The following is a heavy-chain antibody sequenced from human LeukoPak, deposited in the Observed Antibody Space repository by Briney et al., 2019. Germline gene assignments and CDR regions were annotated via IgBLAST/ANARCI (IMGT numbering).Heavy chain of an antibody. CDR2: MYSRGDT. J-gene: IGHJ5*02. CDR3: ARDAPQVPAAGVLAS. D-gene: IGHD6-13*01. Sequence: PGGSLRLSCAASGFTVSDNYMSWGRQAPGKGLEWVSVMYSRGDTYYANSVKGRFTFSRDISKNTLYLQMNGLRTEDTAMYYCARDAPQVPAAGVLASWGQGTLVIVSS. CDR1: GFTVSDNY. V-gene: IGHV3-53*01.